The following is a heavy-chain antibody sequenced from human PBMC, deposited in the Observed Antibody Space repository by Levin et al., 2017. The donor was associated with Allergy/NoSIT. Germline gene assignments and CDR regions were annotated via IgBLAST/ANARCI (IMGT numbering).Heavy chain of an antibody. CDR1: GFTFSDYY. CDR3: TREAACSGGSCYVGSDL. V-gene: IGHV3-11*01. Sequence: GESLKISCAASGFTFSDYYMTWIRQAPGKGLEWLSYISYSSSSIFCADSVKGRFTISRDNAKHSLYLQMNSLTDEDTAIYHCTREAACSGGSCYVGSDLWGRGTLVTVSS. J-gene: IGHJ2*01. CDR2: ISYSSSSI. D-gene: IGHD2-15*01.